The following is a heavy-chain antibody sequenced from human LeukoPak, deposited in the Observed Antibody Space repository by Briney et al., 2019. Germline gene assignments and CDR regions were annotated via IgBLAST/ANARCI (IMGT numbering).Heavy chain of an antibody. CDR1: GGSISSGGYS. CDR2: IYYSGST. Sequence: SETLSLTCTVSGGSISSGGYSWSWIRQHPGKGLEWIGYIYYSGSTYYNPSLKSRVTISVDTSKNQFSLKLSSVTAADTAVYYCARADYYDSSGAFDYWGQGTLVTVSS. D-gene: IGHD3-22*01. CDR3: ARADYYDSSGAFDY. J-gene: IGHJ4*02. V-gene: IGHV4-31*03.